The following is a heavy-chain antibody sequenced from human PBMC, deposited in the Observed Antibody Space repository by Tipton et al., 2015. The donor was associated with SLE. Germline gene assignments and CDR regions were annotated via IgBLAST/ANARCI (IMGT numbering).Heavy chain of an antibody. D-gene: IGHD2-21*02. CDR1: GFTVSSNY. J-gene: IGHJ4*02. CDR2: IYSGGST. CDR3: ARARSDYYFDY. Sequence: SLRLSCAASGFTVSSNYMSWVRQAPGKGLEWVSVIYSGGSTYYADSVKGRFTISRDNSKNTLYLQMNSLRAEDTAVYYCARARSDYYFDYWGQGALVPVSS. V-gene: IGHV3-66*02.